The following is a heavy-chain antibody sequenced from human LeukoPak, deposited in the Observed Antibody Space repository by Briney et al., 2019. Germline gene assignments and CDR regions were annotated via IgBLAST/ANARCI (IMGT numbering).Heavy chain of an antibody. CDR3: TTRVFTVTTTLDY. J-gene: IGHJ4*02. D-gene: IGHD4-17*01. Sequence: GGSLILSCAASGFTFSNAWMSWVRQAPGKGLEWVGRIKSKTDGGTTDYAAPVKGRFTISRDDSKNTLYLQMNSLKTEDTAVYYCTTRVFTVTTTLDYWGQGTLVTVSS. CDR1: GFTFSNAW. V-gene: IGHV3-15*01. CDR2: IKSKTDGGTT.